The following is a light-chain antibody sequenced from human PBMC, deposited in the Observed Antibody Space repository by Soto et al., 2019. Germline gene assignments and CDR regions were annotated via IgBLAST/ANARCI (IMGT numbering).Light chain of an antibody. V-gene: IGKV1-9*01. CDR2: AAS. CDR1: QGISSY. Sequence: IQLTQSPSSLSASVGDRVTITCRASQGISSYLAWYQQKPGKAPKLLIYAASTLQSGVPSRFSGSGSGTDFTLTISSLQPEDFAVYSCQQYHNWPLFGQGTKVDI. CDR3: QQYHNWPL. J-gene: IGKJ1*01.